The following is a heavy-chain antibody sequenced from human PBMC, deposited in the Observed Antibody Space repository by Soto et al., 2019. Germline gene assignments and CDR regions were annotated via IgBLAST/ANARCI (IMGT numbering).Heavy chain of an antibody. Sequence: ASVKVSCKASGYTFTSYGISWVRQAPGQGLEWMGWISAYSGNTNYAQKLQGRVTMTTDTSTSTAYMELRSLRPDDTAVYYCARDNAFSSSWSGGMDVWGQGTTVTVSS. CDR1: GYTFTSYG. CDR3: ARDNAFSSSWSGGMDV. CDR2: ISAYSGNT. J-gene: IGHJ6*02. D-gene: IGHD6-13*01. V-gene: IGHV1-18*04.